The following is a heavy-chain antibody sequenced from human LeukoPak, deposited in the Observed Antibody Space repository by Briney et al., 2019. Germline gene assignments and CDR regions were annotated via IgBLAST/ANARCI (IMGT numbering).Heavy chain of an antibody. CDR2: IYSGGST. D-gene: IGHD2-2*01. J-gene: IGHJ4*02. CDR3: ASSGPSSQLPFGY. CDR1: GFTVSSNY. Sequence: GGSLRLSCAASGFTVSSNYMSWVRQAPGKGLEWVSVIYSGGSTYYADSVKGRFTISRDNSKNTLYLQMNSLRAEDTAVYYCASSGPSSQLPFGYWGQGTLVTVSS. V-gene: IGHV3-66*02.